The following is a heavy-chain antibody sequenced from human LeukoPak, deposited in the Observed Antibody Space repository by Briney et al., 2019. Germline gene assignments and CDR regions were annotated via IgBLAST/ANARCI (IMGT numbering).Heavy chain of an antibody. CDR1: GGSISSGDYY. Sequence: SQTLSLTCTVSGGSISSGDYYWSWIRQPPGKGLEWIGYIYYSGSTYYNPSLKSRVTISVDTSKNQFSLKLSSVTAADTAVYYCAKRSVLRYFDWISPYYGMDVWGQGTTVTVSS. D-gene: IGHD3-9*01. J-gene: IGHJ6*02. CDR3: AKRSVLRYFDWISPYYGMDV. V-gene: IGHV4-30-4*01. CDR2: IYYSGST.